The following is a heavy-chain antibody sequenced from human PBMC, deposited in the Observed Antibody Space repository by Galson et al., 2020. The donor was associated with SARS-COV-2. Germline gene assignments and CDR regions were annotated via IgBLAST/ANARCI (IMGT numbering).Heavy chain of an antibody. CDR2: ISAYNDNK. D-gene: IGHD5-18*01. Sequence: ASVKVSCKASGYSFSNYGISWVRQAPGQGLEWMGWISAYNDNKRYAQKFQDRVTMTTDTSTSTAYMELRSLRSDDTAIYYCARGYTYGYMGAYWCQGTLVTVSS. CDR3: ARGYTYGYMGAY. J-gene: IGHJ4*02. V-gene: IGHV1-18*04. CDR1: GYSFSNYG.